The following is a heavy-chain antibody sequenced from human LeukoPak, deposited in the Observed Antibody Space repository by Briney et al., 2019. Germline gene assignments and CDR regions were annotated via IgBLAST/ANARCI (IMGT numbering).Heavy chain of an antibody. Sequence: GGSLRLSCAASGFTFSSFGMHWVRQAPGKGLEWVAFIRYDGSNKYYTDSVKGRFTVSRDNSKNTLYLRMNSLRAEDTAVYYCAKECCSGGTCYGYFQNWGQGTLVTVSS. D-gene: IGHD2-15*01. CDR1: GFTFSSFG. J-gene: IGHJ1*01. CDR2: IRYDGSNK. CDR3: AKECCSGGTCYGYFQN. V-gene: IGHV3-30*02.